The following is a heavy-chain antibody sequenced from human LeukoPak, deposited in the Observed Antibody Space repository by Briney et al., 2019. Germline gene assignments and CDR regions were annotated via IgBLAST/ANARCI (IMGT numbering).Heavy chain of an antibody. Sequence: SETLSLTCTVSGGSVSSGSYYWSWIRQPPGKGLEWIGYIYYSGSTNYNPSLKSRVTISVDTSKNQFSLKLSSVTAADTAVYYCAREHCYGSGSYYQRTDYWGQGTLVTVSS. J-gene: IGHJ4*02. V-gene: IGHV4-61*01. CDR3: AREHCYGSGSYYQRTDY. CDR2: IYYSGST. CDR1: GGSVSSGSYY. D-gene: IGHD3-10*01.